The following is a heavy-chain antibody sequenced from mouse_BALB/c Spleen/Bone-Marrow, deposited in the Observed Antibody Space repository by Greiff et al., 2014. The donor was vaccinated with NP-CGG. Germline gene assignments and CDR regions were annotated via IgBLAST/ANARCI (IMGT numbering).Heavy chain of an antibody. V-gene: IGHV2-9*02. CDR2: KWAGGTT. J-gene: IGHJ2*01. CDR3: ARTGTKDYFDY. D-gene: IGHD4-1*01. Sequence: QVQLQQSGPGLVAHSQSLSITCTVSGFSLTSYGVHWVRQPPGKGLEWLGVKWAGGTTSYNSALMSRLSISRDNSKSQVFLKMNSLQTDDTAIYYCARTGTKDYFDYWGQGTTLTVSS. CDR1: GFSLTSYG.